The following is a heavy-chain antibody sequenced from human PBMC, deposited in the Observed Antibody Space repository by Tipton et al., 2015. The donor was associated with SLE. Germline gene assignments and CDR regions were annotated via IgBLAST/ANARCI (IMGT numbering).Heavy chain of an antibody. CDR1: GFTFSSYS. D-gene: IGHD2-8*01. Sequence: SLRLSCAASGFTFSSYSMNWVRQAPGKGLEWVAVIWYDGSNKYYADSVKGRFTISRDNSKNTLYLQMNSLRAEDTALYYCAKGGIVLMVYAYFDYWGQGTLVTVSS. CDR3: AKGGIVLMVYAYFDY. V-gene: IGHV3-30*18. J-gene: IGHJ4*02. CDR2: IWYDGSNK.